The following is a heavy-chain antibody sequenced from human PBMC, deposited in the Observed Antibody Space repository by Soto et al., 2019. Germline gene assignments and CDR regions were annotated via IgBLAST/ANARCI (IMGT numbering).Heavy chain of an antibody. J-gene: IGHJ4*02. D-gene: IGHD3-3*01. CDR1: GFTFSSYS. Sequence: GGSLRLSCAASGFTFSSYSMNWVRQAPGKGLEWVSSISSSSSYIYYADSVKGRFTISRDNAKNSLYLQMNSLRAEDTAVYYCARELAIDFWSGITYFDYWGQGTLVTVSS. CDR3: ARELAIDFWSGITYFDY. CDR2: ISSSSSYI. V-gene: IGHV3-21*01.